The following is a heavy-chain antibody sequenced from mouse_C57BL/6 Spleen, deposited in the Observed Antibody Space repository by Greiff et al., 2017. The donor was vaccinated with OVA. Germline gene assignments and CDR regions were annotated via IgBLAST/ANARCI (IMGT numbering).Heavy chain of an antibody. D-gene: IGHD4-1*02. J-gene: IGHJ2*01. V-gene: IGHV1-54*01. CDR2: INPGSGGT. CDR1: GYAFTNYL. Sequence: VQLQQSGAELVRPGTSVKVSCKASGYAFTNYLLEWVKQRPGQGLEWIGVINPGSGGTNYNEKFKGKATLTADKSSSTAYMQLSSLTSEDSAVYFCAREGATGTGYFDYWGQGTTLTVSS. CDR3: AREGATGTGYFDY.